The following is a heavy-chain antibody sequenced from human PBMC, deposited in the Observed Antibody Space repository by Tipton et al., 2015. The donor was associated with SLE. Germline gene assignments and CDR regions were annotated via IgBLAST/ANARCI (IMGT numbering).Heavy chain of an antibody. CDR1: GGSVSSTTYY. V-gene: IGHV4-61*02. J-gene: IGHJ6*04. CDR3: ASVLGDV. CDR2: IYTSGST. Sequence: LRLSCTVSGGSVSSTTYYWSWIRQPAGKGLEWIGRIYTSGSTYYNPSLKSRVTISVDTSKNQFSLKLSSVTAADTAVYYCASVLGDVWGKGTTVTVSS.